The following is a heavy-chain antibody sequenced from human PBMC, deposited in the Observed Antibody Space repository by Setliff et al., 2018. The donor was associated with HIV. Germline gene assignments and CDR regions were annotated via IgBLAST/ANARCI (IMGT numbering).Heavy chain of an antibody. CDR3: ARAPYAIGWFDP. V-gene: IGHV4-4*08. J-gene: IGHJ5*02. CDR2: IYTSGST. D-gene: IGHD2-8*01. Sequence: SETLSLTCAVYGGSFSGYYWSWIRQPPGKGLEWIGYIYTSGSTNYNPSLKSRVTISVDTSKNQFSLKLSSVTAADTAVYYCARAPYAIGWFDPWGQGTLVTVSS. CDR1: GGSFSGYY.